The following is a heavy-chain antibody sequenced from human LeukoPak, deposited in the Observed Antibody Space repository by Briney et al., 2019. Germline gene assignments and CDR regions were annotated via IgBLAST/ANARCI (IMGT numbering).Heavy chain of an antibody. CDR2: ISAYNGNT. CDR1: GYTFTSYG. D-gene: IGHD3-10*01. Sequence: GASVKVSCKASGYTFTSYGISWVRQAPGQGLEWMGWISAYNGNTNYAQKLQGRVTMTTDTSTSTAYMELRSLRSDDTAVYYCARDGENGWFGELPLGYWGQGTLVTVSS. V-gene: IGHV1-18*01. CDR3: ARDGENGWFGELPLGY. J-gene: IGHJ4*02.